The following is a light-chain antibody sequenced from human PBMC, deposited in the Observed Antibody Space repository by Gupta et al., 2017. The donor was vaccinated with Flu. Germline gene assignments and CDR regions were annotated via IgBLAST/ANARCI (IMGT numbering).Light chain of an antibody. V-gene: IGLV2-8*01. J-gene: IGLJ1*01. CDR3: CSYVGSNMKV. Sequence: QSALTQPPSASGSPGPSVTISCTGTSSDVGTYNYVSWYQQLPGKAHKLLISEVNKRPSGVPGRFSGSKSGNTASLIVSGLQAEDEANYYCCSYVGSNMKVCGTGTKVTVL. CDR2: EVN. CDR1: SSDVGTYNY.